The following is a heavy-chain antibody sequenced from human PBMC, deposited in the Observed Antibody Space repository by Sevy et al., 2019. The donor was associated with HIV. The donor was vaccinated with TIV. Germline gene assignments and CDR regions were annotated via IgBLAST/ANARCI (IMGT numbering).Heavy chain of an antibody. V-gene: IGHV4-59*11. D-gene: IGHD3-22*01. J-gene: IGHJ4*02. CDR2: MYDSGSS. Sequence: SETLSLTCTVSGGSISGHYWGWIRQSPGKGLEWIAYMYDSGSSNYNTSLRSRVTISVDTSKNQISLRPSSVTAADTAVYYCARGGALTYYDTSGFQNYFDSWGPGNLVTVSS. CDR1: GGSISGHY. CDR3: ARGGALTYYDTSGFQNYFDS.